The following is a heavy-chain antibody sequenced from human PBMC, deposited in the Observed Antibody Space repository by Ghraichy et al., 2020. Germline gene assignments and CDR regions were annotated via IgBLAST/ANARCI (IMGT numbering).Heavy chain of an antibody. CDR1: GGSISSYY. J-gene: IGHJ4*02. V-gene: IGHV4-59*08. Sequence: SETLSLTCTVSGGSISSYYWSWIRQPPGKGLEWIGYIYYSGSTNYNPSLKSRVTISVDTSKNQFSLKLSSVTAADTAVYYCARRVGYYYDSSGGFDYWGQGTLVTVSS. CDR3: ARRVGYYYDSSGGFDY. CDR2: IYYSGST. D-gene: IGHD3-22*01.